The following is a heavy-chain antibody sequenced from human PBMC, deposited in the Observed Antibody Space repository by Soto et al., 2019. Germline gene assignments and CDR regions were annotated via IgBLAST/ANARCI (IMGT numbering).Heavy chain of an antibody. J-gene: IGHJ3*02. V-gene: IGHV1-8*01. Sequence: QAQLVQSGAEVKRPGASVKVSCKASGLTSPSDDIEWVRQTTGQGLEWMGWMNPISNSRGYTQNFQGRVTMTWNSPTSTAYMELSSLRSEDTAIYYCARYRTIAPMAFDIWGQGTLVTVSS. CDR1: GLTSPSDD. D-gene: IGHD3-9*01. CDR2: MNPISNSR. CDR3: ARYRTIAPMAFDI.